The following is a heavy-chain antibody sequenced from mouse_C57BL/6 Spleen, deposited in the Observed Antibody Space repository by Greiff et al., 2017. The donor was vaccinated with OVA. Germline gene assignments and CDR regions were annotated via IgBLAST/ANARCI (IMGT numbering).Heavy chain of an antibody. CDR1: GFTFSSYA. V-gene: IGHV5-4*03. CDR3: ARRRITTVVANWYFDV. Sequence: EVMLVESGGGLVKPGGSLKLSCAASGFTFSSYAMSWVRQTPEKRLEWVATISDGGSYTYYPDNVKGRFTISRDNAKNNLYLQMSHLKSEDTAMYYCARRRITTVVANWYFDVWGTGTTVTVSS. D-gene: IGHD1-1*01. CDR2: ISDGGSYT. J-gene: IGHJ1*03.